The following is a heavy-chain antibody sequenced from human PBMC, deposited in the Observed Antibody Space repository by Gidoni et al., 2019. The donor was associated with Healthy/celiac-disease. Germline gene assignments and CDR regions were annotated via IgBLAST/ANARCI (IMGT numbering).Heavy chain of an antibody. Sequence: QVQLVQSGAEVKKPGASVKVSCKASGYTFPSYDINWVRQATGQGLEWMGWMNPNSSNTGYAQKFQGRVTMARNTSISTTYMELRSLRSEDTAVYYCARGLCGDCYYYYDYGMDVWGQGTTVTVSS. CDR2: MNPNSSNT. V-gene: IGHV1-8*01. D-gene: IGHD2-21*02. J-gene: IGHJ6*02. CDR1: GYTFPSYD. CDR3: ARGLCGDCYYYYDYGMDV.